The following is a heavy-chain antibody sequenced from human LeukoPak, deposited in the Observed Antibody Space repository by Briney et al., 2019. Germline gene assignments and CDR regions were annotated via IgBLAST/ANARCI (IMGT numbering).Heavy chain of an antibody. J-gene: IGHJ6*03. CDR1: GYTFTSYG. CDR3: ARVKYGSGSYYYYYYMDV. Sequence: ASVKVSCKASGYTFTSYGISWVRQAPGQGLEWMGWISAYNGNTNYAQKLQGRVTMTTDTSTSTAYMELRSLRSDDTAVYYCARVKYGSGSYYYYYYMDVWGKGTTVTISS. D-gene: IGHD3-10*01. CDR2: ISAYNGNT. V-gene: IGHV1-18*01.